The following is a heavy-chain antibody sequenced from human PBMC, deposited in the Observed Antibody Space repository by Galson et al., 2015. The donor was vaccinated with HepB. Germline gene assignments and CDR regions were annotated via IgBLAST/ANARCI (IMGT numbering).Heavy chain of an antibody. Sequence: SLRLSCAASGFTFSSYGMHWVRQAPGKGLEWVAVISYDGSNKYYADSVKGRFTISRDNSKNTLYLQMNSLRAEDTAVYYCAKDLAWGKAYYYGMDVWGQGTTVTVSS. CDR3: AKDLAWGKAYYYGMDV. CDR2: ISYDGSNK. V-gene: IGHV3-30*18. CDR1: GFTFSSYG. J-gene: IGHJ6*02. D-gene: IGHD7-27*01.